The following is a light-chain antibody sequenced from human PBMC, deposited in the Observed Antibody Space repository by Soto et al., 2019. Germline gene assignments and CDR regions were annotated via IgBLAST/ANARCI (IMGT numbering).Light chain of an antibody. CDR2: EGS. CDR3: CSYAGSSTYV. J-gene: IGLJ1*01. CDR1: SNDVGTYNL. V-gene: IGLV2-23*01. Sequence: QSALTQPASVSGSPRQSITISCTGTSNDVGTYNLVSWYQHHPGKAPKLMIYEGSKRPSGVSNRFSGSKSGNTASLTISGLQAEDEADYYCCSYAGSSTYVFGTGTKVTVL.